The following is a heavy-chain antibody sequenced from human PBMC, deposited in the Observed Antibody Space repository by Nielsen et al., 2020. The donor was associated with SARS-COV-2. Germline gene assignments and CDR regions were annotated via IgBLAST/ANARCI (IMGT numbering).Heavy chain of an antibody. Sequence: WVRQAPGQGLEWMGWMNPNSGNTGYAQKFQGRVTMTRNTSISTAYMELSSLRSEDTAVYYCARDGDIVVVPAAHPSYYYYYMDVWGKGTTVTVSS. CDR2: MNPNSGNT. CDR3: ARDGDIVVVPAAHPSYYYYYMDV. D-gene: IGHD2-2*01. V-gene: IGHV1-8*01. J-gene: IGHJ6*03.